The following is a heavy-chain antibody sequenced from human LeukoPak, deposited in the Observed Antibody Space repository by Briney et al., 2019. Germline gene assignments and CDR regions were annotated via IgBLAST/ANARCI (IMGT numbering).Heavy chain of an antibody. D-gene: IGHD3-10*01. CDR2: IIPIFDTS. CDR1: GDTFSSYA. V-gene: IGHV1-69*13. J-gene: IGHJ4*02. Sequence: ASVKVSCKASGDTFSSYAITWVRQAPGQGLEWMGGIIPIFDTSNYAQKFQGRVTFTSDDSTSTAYMELSSLRSEDTAVYYCARDQDYGSGTFDYWGQGTLVTVSS. CDR3: ARDQDYGSGTFDY.